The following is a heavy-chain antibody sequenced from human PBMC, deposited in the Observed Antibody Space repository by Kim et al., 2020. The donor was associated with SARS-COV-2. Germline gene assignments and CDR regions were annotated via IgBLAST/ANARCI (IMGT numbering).Heavy chain of an antibody. Sequence: GGSLRLSCAASGFTFRSYAMSWVRQAPGRGLEWVSTVSGVGIGTHYADSVKGRFTISRDTSKNTLYLQMNSLRAEDTAVYYCAKGVSGYLPVDSWGQGSLVTVSS. J-gene: IGHJ4*02. D-gene: IGHD5-12*01. CDR2: VSGVGIGT. V-gene: IGHV3-23*01. CDR1: GFTFRSYA. CDR3: AKGVSGYLPVDS.